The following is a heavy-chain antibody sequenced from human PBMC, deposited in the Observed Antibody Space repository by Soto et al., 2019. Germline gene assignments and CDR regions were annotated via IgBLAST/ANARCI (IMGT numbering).Heavy chain of an antibody. J-gene: IGHJ6*02. CDR3: ARAGGGSRTYYYYYGMDV. CDR2: ISSSSSTI. Sequence: EVQLVESGGGLVQPGGSLRLSCAASGFTFSSYSMNWVRQAPGKGLEWVSYISSSSSTIYYADSVKGRFPISRDNAKNSLYLQMNSLRDEDTAVYYCARAGGGSRTYYYYYGMDVWGQGTTVTVSS. CDR1: GFTFSSYS. V-gene: IGHV3-48*02. D-gene: IGHD2-15*01.